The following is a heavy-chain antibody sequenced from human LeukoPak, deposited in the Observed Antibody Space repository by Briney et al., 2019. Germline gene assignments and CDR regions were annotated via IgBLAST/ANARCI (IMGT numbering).Heavy chain of an antibody. J-gene: IGHJ4*02. CDR2: ISGSGGST. Sequence: GGSLRLSCAASGFTFSSYAMSWVRQAPGKGLEWVSAISGSGGSTYYADSVKGRFTISRDNSKNTLYLQMNSLRAEDTAVYYCAKGGSYYYDSSGYHGYWGQGTLVTVSS. CDR3: AKGGSYYYDSSGYHGY. V-gene: IGHV3-23*01. CDR1: GFTFSSYA. D-gene: IGHD3-22*01.